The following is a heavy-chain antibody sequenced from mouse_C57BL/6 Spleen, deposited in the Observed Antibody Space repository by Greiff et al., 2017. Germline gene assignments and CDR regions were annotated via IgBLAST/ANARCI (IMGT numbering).Heavy chain of an antibody. CDR3: AREESDD. Sequence: QVQLQQSGAELAKPGASVKLSCKASGYTFTSYWMHWVKQRPGQGLEWIGDINPSSGYTKYNQKFKDKATLTEDKSSSTASMQLSSLTYEDSAVYYCAREESDDWGQGTTLTVSS. CDR1: GYTFTSYW. CDR2: INPSSGYT. J-gene: IGHJ2*01. V-gene: IGHV1-7*01.